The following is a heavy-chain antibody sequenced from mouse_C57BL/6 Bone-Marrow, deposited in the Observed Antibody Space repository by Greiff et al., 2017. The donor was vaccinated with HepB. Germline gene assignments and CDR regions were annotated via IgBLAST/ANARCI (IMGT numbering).Heavy chain of an antibody. CDR3: ARHHYGSFAWFAY. CDR2: ISGGGGNN. Sequence: EVKVEESGGGLVKPGGSLKLSCAASGFTFSSYTMSWVRQTPEKRLEGVATISGGGGNNYYPDSVKGRFTISRDHAKNTLYLQMSSLRSEDTALYYCARHHYGSFAWFAYWGQGTLVTVSA. J-gene: IGHJ3*01. CDR1: GFTFSSYT. V-gene: IGHV5-9*01. D-gene: IGHD1-1*01.